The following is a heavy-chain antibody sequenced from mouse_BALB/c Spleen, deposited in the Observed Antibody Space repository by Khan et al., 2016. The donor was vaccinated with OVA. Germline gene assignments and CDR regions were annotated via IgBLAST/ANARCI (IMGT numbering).Heavy chain of an antibody. D-gene: IGHD1-1*01. CDR2: INPHIGET. V-gene: IGHV1-20*02. Sequence: VQLQQSGPELVKPGASVKISCKASVYSFTGYFMNWVMQSHGKSLEWIGRINPHIGETFYNQKFKDKATLTVDESSSTAHMELRSLASEDSAVYYCARIYRSDFDYWGQGTTLTVSS. CDR3: ARIYRSDFDY. J-gene: IGHJ2*01. CDR1: VYSFTGYF.